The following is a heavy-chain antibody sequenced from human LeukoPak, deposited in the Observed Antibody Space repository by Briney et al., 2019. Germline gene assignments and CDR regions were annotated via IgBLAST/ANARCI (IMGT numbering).Heavy chain of an antibody. J-gene: IGHJ2*01. Sequence: PSETLSLTCAVYGGSFSGYYWSWIRQPPGKGLEWIGEINHSGSTNYNPSLKSRVTISVDTSKNQFSLKLSSVTAADTAVYYCARDHRKYWYFDLWGRGTLVTVSS. CDR2: INHSGST. V-gene: IGHV4-34*01. CDR1: GGSFSGYY. CDR3: ARDHRKYWYFDL.